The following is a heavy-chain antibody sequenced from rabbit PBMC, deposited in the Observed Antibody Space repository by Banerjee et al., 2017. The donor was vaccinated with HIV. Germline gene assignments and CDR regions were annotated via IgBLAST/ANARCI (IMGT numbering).Heavy chain of an antibody. D-gene: IGHD7-1*01. Sequence: QSLEESGGDLVKPGASLTLTCTASGFSFSSTSYMCWVRQAPGKELEWIACIYTGSSGRTWYASWAKGRFTISKTSSTTVTLQMTSLTGADTATYFCARDSARSTIDYFDLWGPGTLVTVS. CDR3: ARDSARSTIDYFDL. CDR1: GFSFSSTSY. V-gene: IGHV1S40*01. J-gene: IGHJ4*01. CDR2: IYTGSSGRT.